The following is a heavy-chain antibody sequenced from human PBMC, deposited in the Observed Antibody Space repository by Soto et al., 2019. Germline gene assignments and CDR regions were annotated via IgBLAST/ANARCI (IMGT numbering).Heavy chain of an antibody. Sequence: PXESLKVSWKCSGYSFTSYWSGLVRQMPGKGLEWMGIIYPGDSDTRYSPSFQGQVTISADKSISTAYLQWSSLKASDTAMYFCARQGRDGDYAVKWGQGTLVTVSS. J-gene: IGHJ4*02. CDR3: ARQGRDGDYAVK. D-gene: IGHD4-17*01. CDR2: IYPGDSDT. CDR1: GYSFTSYW. V-gene: IGHV5-51*01.